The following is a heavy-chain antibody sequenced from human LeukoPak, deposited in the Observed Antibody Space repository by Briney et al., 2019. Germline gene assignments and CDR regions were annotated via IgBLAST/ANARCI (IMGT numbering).Heavy chain of an antibody. J-gene: IGHJ4*02. CDR2: IYYSGST. Sequence: SETLSLTCTVSGGSISSYYWSWIRQPPGKGLEWIGYIYYSGSTNYNPSLKSRVTISVDTSKNQFSLELRSVTAADTAVYYCARLDYGDYVFDYWGQGTLVTVSS. CDR3: ARLDYGDYVFDY. D-gene: IGHD4-17*01. V-gene: IGHV4-59*01. CDR1: GGSISSYY.